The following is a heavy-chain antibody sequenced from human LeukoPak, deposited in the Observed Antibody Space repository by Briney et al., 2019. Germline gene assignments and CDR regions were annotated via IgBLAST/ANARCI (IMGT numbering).Heavy chain of an antibody. Sequence: GGSLRLSCAASGFTFSNAWMNWVRQAPGKGLEWVGRIKSKTDGGTADYAAPVKGRFTISRDDSKNTLYLQMNSLKTEDTAVYYCTTDPQAAPPPIYYGMDVWGQGTTVTVSS. D-gene: IGHD6-13*01. CDR3: TTDPQAAPPPIYYGMDV. V-gene: IGHV3-15*07. J-gene: IGHJ6*02. CDR2: IKSKTDGGTA. CDR1: GFTFSNAW.